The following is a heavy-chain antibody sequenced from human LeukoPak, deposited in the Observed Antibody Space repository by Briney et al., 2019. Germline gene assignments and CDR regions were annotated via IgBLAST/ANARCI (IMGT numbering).Heavy chain of an antibody. D-gene: IGHD1-26*01. CDR3: DTGSYYTTGAFDI. J-gene: IGHJ3*02. V-gene: IGHV3-15*01. CDR2: IRSTIDAGAT. CDR1: GFTVTYTW. Sequence: GGSLRLSCTAYGFTVTYTWMSWVRQAPGKGLEWVGRIRSTIDAGATEYAAPVEGRFTVSRDDPKQTIYLQMDSLKTEDTAVYYCDTGSYYTTGAFDIWGPGTMVTVSS.